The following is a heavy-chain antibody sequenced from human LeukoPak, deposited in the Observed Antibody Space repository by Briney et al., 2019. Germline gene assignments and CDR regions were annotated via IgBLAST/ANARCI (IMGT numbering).Heavy chain of an antibody. CDR1: GGSFSGYY. V-gene: IGHV4-34*01. CDR2: INHSGST. D-gene: IGHD3-22*01. Sequence: PSETLSLTCAVYGGSFSGYYWSWIRQPPGKGLEWIGEINHSGSTNYNPSLKSRVTISVDKSKNQFSLKLSSVTAADTAVYYCARGPPYYYDSSGSHDAFDIWGQGTMVTVSS. J-gene: IGHJ3*02. CDR3: ARGPPYYYDSSGSHDAFDI.